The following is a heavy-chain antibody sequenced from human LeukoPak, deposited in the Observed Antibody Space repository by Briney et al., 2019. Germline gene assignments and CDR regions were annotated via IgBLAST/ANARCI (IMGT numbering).Heavy chain of an antibody. D-gene: IGHD3-9*01. Sequence: PGRSLRLSCAASGFTFSDYYMSWIRQAPGKGLEWVSYISSSGSTIYYADSVKGRFTISRDNAKNSLYLQMNSLRAEDTAVYYCARQNYDILTGPFDYWGQGTLVTVSS. J-gene: IGHJ4*02. CDR2: ISSSGSTI. V-gene: IGHV3-11*01. CDR3: ARQNYDILTGPFDY. CDR1: GFTFSDYY.